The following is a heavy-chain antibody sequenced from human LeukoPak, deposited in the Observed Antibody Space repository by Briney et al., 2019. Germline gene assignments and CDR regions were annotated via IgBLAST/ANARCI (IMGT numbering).Heavy chain of an antibody. Sequence: PSETLSLTCTVSGGSISSGGYYWPWLRQHPGTGLEWIGNTYYSGSTYYNPSLKSRVTISVDTTKNQFSLKLSSVTAADTAVYYCARSKGGYCSSTSCARFDYWGQGTLVTVSS. CDR3: ARSKGGYCSSTSCARFDY. CDR1: GGSISSGGYY. D-gene: IGHD2-2*01. V-gene: IGHV4-31*03. J-gene: IGHJ4*02. CDR2: TYYSGST.